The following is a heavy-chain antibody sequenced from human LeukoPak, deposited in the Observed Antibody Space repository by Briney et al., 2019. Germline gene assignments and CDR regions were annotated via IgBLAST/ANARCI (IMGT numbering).Heavy chain of an antibody. Sequence: GGSLRLSCAASGFTFSSYSMNWVRQAPGKGLEWVSSISSSSSYIYYADSVKDRFTISRDNAKNSLYLQMNSLRAEDTAVYYCARVPTYYDSGSYGSWGQGTLVTVSS. CDR1: GFTFSSYS. D-gene: IGHD3-10*01. CDR3: ARVPTYYDSGSYGS. CDR2: ISSSSSYI. V-gene: IGHV3-21*04. J-gene: IGHJ5*02.